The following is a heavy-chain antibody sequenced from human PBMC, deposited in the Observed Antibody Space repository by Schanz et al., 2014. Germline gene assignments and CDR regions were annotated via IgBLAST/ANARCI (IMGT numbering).Heavy chain of an antibody. Sequence: QVQLVQSGAEVKKPGASVKVSCKASGYTFTSYYMHWVRQAPGQGLEWMGIINPSVGNTNYAQKCRGRVTMTRDTSTSTVYMELSSLRSEDTAVYFCARGPSTGAFDIWGRGTMVTVSS. V-gene: IGHV1-46*03. J-gene: IGHJ3*02. CDR1: GYTFTSYY. CDR3: ARGPSTGAFDI. CDR2: INPSVGNT.